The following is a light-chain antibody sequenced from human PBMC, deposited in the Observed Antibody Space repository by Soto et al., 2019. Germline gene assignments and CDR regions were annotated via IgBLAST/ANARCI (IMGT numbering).Light chain of an antibody. Sequence: EIALTQSPATLSLSPGERATLSCRASQSVSSYLAWYQQKPGQAPRLLTYDASNRATGIPARFSGSGSGTDFTLTISSLEPEDFAVYYCQQRSNWPSITFGQGTRLEIK. CDR1: QSVSSY. V-gene: IGKV3-11*01. CDR2: DAS. CDR3: QQRSNWPSIT. J-gene: IGKJ5*01.